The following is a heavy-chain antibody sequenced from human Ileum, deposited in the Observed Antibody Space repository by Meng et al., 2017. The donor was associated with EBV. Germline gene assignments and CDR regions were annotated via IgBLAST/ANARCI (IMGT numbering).Heavy chain of an antibody. V-gene: IGHV4-34*01. D-gene: IGHD4-23*01. CDR3: ARYGTCGANSFYCFDP. CDR2: ISHTGTT. J-gene: IGHJ5*02. Sequence: QGHLHRLGAGLLKPSETLSPTCGVYGGSLSNYYWTWIRQPPGKGLEWIGEISHTGTTKYNPSLKNRVTISLDTSNNQFSLNLNSVTAADTALYYCARYGTCGANSFYCFDPWGQGTLVTVSS. CDR1: GGSLSNYY.